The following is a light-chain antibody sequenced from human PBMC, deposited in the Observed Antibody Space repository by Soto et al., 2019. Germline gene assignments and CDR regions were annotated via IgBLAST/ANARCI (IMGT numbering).Light chain of an antibody. J-gene: IGKJ5*01. CDR3: QHYTLYSAP. Sequence: RLTQSPSRLAASVGDTVTISCRASQDISTYLAWYQQKPGKAPTLLIFGASSLHNGVPPRFAGSGSGSEFTLTINRLQPDDFATYYCQHYTLYSAPFGQGTRV. CDR1: QDISTY. V-gene: IGKV1-5*01. CDR2: GAS.